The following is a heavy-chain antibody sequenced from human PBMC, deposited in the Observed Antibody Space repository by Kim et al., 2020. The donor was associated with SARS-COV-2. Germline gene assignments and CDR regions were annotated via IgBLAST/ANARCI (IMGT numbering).Heavy chain of an antibody. D-gene: IGHD3-10*01. CDR1: GFTFDSYA. CDR2: ISGGGAKR. J-gene: IGHJ3*02. V-gene: IGHV3-23*01. CDR3: AKCHSGWGYDAFDI. Sequence: GGSLRLSCAASGFTFDSYAMSWVRQAPGKGLEWVSYISGGGAKRFYAGSVKGRFTISRDNSKNTLFLQLNSLRAEDTALYYCAKCHSGWGYDAFDIWGLGTMVTVSS.